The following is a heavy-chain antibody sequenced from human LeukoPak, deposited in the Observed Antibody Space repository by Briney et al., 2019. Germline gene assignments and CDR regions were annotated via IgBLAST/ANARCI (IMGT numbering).Heavy chain of an antibody. CDR1: GFILSSYS. J-gene: IGHJ6*04. CDR3: AELGITMIGGV. D-gene: IGHD3-10*02. V-gene: IGHV3-48*01. Sequence: AGGSLRLSCAASGFILSSYSMNWVRQAPGKGLEWVSYISSSSSTIYYADSVKGRFTISRDNAKNSLYLQMNSLRAEDTAVYYCAELGITMIGGVWGKGTTVTISS. CDR2: ISSSSSTI.